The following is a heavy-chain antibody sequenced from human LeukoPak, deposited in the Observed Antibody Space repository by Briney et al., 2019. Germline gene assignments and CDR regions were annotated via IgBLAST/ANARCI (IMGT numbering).Heavy chain of an antibody. CDR3: ATGIQYSSGWYVVSDASAPGRLI. CDR2: VDPEDGET. CDR1: GYTLTDYY. J-gene: IGHJ4*02. V-gene: IGHV1-69-2*01. D-gene: IGHD6-19*01. Sequence: ATVKISCKASGYTLTDYYMHWVQQAPGKGLEWMGRVDPEDGETIYAEKFQGRVTITADTSTDTAYMELSSLRSEDTAVYYCATGIQYSSGWYVVSDASAPGRLIWGQGTLVTVSS.